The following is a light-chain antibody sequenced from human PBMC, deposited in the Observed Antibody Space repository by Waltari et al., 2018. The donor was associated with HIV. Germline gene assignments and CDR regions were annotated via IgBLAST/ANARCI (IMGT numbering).Light chain of an antibody. CDR3: QQYFSLPPT. V-gene: IGKV4-1*01. J-gene: IGKJ4*01. CDR2: WAS. CDR1: RTSLYHSDNQNY. Sequence: DIVMTQSPDSLAVSLGETVSINCKSRRTSLYHSDNQNYLAWYQHKPGQAPRVLISWASTRAVMVPSSIPALGVPERFSGSGSGTNFSLTISGLQEDDVAIYYCQQYFSLPPTFGGGTRVERK.